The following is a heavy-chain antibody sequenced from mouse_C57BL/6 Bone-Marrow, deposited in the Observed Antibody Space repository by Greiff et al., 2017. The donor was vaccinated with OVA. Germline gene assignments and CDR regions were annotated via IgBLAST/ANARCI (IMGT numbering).Heavy chain of an antibody. V-gene: IGHV1-4*01. CDR1: GYTFTSYT. J-gene: IGHJ2*01. CDR3: ARFLGDFDY. CDR2: INPSSGYT. D-gene: IGHD4-1*01. Sequence: VKLQESGAELARPGASVKMSCKASGYTFTSYTMHWVKQRPGHGLEWIGYINPSSGYTKYNQKFKDKATLTADKSSSTAYMQLSSLTSEDSAVYYCARFLGDFDYWGQGTTLTVSS.